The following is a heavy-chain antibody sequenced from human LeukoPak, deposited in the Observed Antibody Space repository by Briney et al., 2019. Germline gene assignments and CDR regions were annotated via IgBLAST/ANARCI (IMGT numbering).Heavy chain of an antibody. CDR3: ARGGSYSPASDY. J-gene: IGHJ4*02. D-gene: IGHD1-26*01. Sequence: SVKVSCKASGGTFSSYAISWVRQAPGQGLEWMGRIIPILGIANYAQKFQGRVTITADKSTSTAYMELSSLRSEDTAVYYCARGGSYSPASDYWGQGTLVTVSP. V-gene: IGHV1-69*04. CDR2: IIPILGIA. CDR1: GGTFSSYA.